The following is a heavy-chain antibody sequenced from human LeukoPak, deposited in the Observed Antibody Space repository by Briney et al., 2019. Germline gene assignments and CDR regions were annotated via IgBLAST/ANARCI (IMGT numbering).Heavy chain of an antibody. D-gene: IGHD2-2*01. Sequence: PGGSLRLSCAASGFTFSSYWMSWVRQAPGKGLEWVANIKQDGSDKHYVDSVKGRFTISRDNAKNSLYLQVNGLRAEDTAVYYCARDTIPDYWGQGTLVTVSS. CDR1: GFTFSSYW. CDR3: ARDTIPDY. CDR2: IKQDGSDK. J-gene: IGHJ4*02. V-gene: IGHV3-7*01.